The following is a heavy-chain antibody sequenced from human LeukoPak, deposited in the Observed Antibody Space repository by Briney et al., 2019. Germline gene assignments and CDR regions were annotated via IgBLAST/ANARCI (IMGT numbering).Heavy chain of an antibody. J-gene: IGHJ4*02. Sequence: GGSLRLSCAASGFPFSVSWMHWFNQVPGKGLMWVSRITTDETTTYADSVRGRFSISRDNAKNTVYLQMNSLRVEDTAVYYCAKDWFATTDYWGQGILVTVSS. CDR2: ITTDETT. CDR3: AKDWFATTDY. D-gene: IGHD1/OR15-1a*01. V-gene: IGHV3-74*01. CDR1: GFPFSVSW.